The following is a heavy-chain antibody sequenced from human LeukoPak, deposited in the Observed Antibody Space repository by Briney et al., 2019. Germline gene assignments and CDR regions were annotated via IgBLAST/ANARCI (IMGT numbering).Heavy chain of an antibody. CDR2: IYYSGST. CDR1: GGSISSSSYY. Sequence: SETLSLTCTVSGGSISSSSYYWGWIRQPPGKGLEWIGSIYYSGSTYYNPSLKSRVTISVDTSKNQFSLKLSSVTAADTAVYYCARRDRQWELPHLFDYWGQGTLVTVSS. V-gene: IGHV4-39*01. CDR3: ARRDRQWELPHLFDY. D-gene: IGHD1-26*01. J-gene: IGHJ4*02.